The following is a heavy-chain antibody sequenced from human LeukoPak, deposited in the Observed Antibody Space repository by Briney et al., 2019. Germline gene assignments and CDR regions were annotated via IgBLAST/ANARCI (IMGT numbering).Heavy chain of an antibody. CDR1: GGTFSSYA. CDR3: ARDRGDGYIWGRYFDY. Sequence: SVKVSCKASGGTFSSYAISWVRRAPGQGLEWMGRIIPIFGIANYAQKFQGRVTITADKSTSTAYVELSSLRSEDTAVYYCARDRGDGYIWGRYFDYWGQGTLVTVSS. J-gene: IGHJ4*02. CDR2: IIPIFGIA. D-gene: IGHD5-24*01. V-gene: IGHV1-69*04.